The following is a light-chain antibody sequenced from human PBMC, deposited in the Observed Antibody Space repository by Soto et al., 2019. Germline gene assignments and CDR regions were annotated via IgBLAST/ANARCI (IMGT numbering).Light chain of an antibody. CDR1: QTVLSN. J-gene: IGKJ5*01. CDR2: GAS. Sequence: EIVMTQPPATLSVSPGERATLSCRASQTVLSNLAWYQQKPGQAPRLLIYGASTRATGIPARFSGSGSGTEFTLTISSLQSEDFAVYYCQQYNNWPITFGQGTRLEIK. V-gene: IGKV3-15*01. CDR3: QQYNNWPIT.